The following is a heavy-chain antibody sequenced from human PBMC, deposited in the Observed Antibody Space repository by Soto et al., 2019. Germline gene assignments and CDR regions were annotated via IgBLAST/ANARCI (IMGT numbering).Heavy chain of an antibody. CDR2: ISTYNGNI. J-gene: IGHJ6*04. Sequence: ASVKVSCKASGYTFTSYGITWVRQAPGQGLEWMGWISTYNGNINYAQKIQDRVTMTTDTSTSTAYMELRSLRSDDTAVYYCARVSPHNGESLSYYNYYHIDVWGKGTPVTVSS. V-gene: IGHV1-18*04. D-gene: IGHD3-3*01. CDR1: GYTFTSYG. CDR3: ARVSPHNGESLSYYNYYHIDV.